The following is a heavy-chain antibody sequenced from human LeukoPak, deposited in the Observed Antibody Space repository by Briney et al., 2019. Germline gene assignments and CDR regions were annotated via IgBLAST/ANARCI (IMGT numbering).Heavy chain of an antibody. CDR3: ARGAWYYDSSGYYYVRDHDY. CDR2: IIPIFGTA. Sequence: XKASXGTFSSYAISXVRQAPGQGVEWMGRIIPIFGTANYAQKLQGRVTITTDESTSTAYMELSSLRSEDTAVYYCARGAWYYDSSGYYYVRDHDYWGQGTLVTVSS. D-gene: IGHD3-22*01. J-gene: IGHJ4*02. CDR1: XGTFSSYA. V-gene: IGHV1-69*05.